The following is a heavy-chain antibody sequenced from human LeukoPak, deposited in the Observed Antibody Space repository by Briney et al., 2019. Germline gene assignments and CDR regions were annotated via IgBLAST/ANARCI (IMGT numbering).Heavy chain of an antibody. J-gene: IGHJ4*02. V-gene: IGHV3-23*01. CDR2: ISGSGGST. CDR3: AKATGPGYCSGGSCYPFDY. D-gene: IGHD2-15*01. CDR1: GFTFSSYA. Sequence: GGSLRLSCAASGFTFSSYAMSWVRQAPGKGLEWVSAISGSGGSTYYADSVKGRITISRDNSKNMLYLQMNSLRAEDTAVYYCAKATGPGYCSGGSCYPFDYWGQGTLVTVSS.